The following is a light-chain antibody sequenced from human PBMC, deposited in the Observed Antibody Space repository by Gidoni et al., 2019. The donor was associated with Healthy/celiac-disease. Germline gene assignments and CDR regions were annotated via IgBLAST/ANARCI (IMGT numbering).Light chain of an antibody. V-gene: IGKV3-20*01. Sequence: DIVLTQSPGTLSLSPGERATLSCRASQSVSSSYLAWYQQKPGQAPRLLIYGASSRATCIPDRFSGSGSGTDFTLTISRLEPEDFAVYYCQQYGSSPSFGQGTKLEIK. CDR2: GAS. CDR1: QSVSSSY. J-gene: IGKJ2*03. CDR3: QQYGSSPS.